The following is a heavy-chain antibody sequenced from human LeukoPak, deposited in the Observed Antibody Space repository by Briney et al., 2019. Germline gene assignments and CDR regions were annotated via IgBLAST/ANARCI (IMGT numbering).Heavy chain of an antibody. CDR1: GFTFSSYG. V-gene: IGHV3-30*03. D-gene: IGHD3-10*01. CDR3: ATPYDSGNKRDFDY. CDR2: ISYDGSNK. Sequence: GGSLRLSCAASGFTFSSYGMHWVRQAPGKGLEWVAVISYDGSNKYYADSVKGRFTISRDNSKNTLYLQMNSLRAEDTAVYYCATPYDSGNKRDFDYWGQGTLVTVSS. J-gene: IGHJ4*02.